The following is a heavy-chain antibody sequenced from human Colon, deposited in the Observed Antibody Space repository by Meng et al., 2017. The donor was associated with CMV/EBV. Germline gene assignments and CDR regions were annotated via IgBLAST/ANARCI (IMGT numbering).Heavy chain of an antibody. CDR3: AKSLFGMGQVVYFDS. CDR1: GFTFTSYS. D-gene: IGHD3-10*02. V-gene: IGHV3-23*01. CDR2: ISGAGSTT. J-gene: IGHJ4*02. Sequence: GGSLRLSCVASGFTFTSYSMNWVRQAPGKGLEWVSSISGAGSTTYYADSVKGRFTISRDNSKNTMSLQMKGLRADDTARYYCAKSLFGMGQVVYFDSWGQGALVTVSS.